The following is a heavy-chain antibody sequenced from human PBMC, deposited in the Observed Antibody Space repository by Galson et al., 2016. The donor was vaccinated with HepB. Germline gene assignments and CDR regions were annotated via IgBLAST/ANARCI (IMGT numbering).Heavy chain of an antibody. CDR3: ARDFGDGFFDY. V-gene: IGHV4-31*03. D-gene: IGHD5-24*01. CDR1: GGSISSGGYY. CDR2: IYHSGTT. Sequence: LSLTCTVSGGSISSGGYYWSWIRQHPGKGLEWIGYIYHSGTTYYNPSLRSRITISVDTSKNQFSLNLSSVTAADTAVYYCARDFGDGFFDYWGQGTLVTVSS. J-gene: IGHJ4*02.